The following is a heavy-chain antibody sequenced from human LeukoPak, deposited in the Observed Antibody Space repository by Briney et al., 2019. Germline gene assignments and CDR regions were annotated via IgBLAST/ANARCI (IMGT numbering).Heavy chain of an antibody. V-gene: IGHV1-18*01. CDR1: GYTFTNYG. CDR2: ISVYNGNT. D-gene: IGHD3-9*01. CDR3: ARGATYYDILTGIRDFDP. Sequence: ASVKVSCKASGYTFTNYGISWVRQAPGQGLEWMGWISVYNGNTNYAQKLQGRVTMTTDTSTSTAYMELRSLRSDDTAVYYCARGATYYDILTGIRDFDPWGQGTLVTVSS. J-gene: IGHJ5*02.